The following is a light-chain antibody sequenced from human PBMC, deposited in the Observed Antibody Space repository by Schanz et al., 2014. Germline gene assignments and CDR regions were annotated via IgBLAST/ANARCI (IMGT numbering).Light chain of an antibody. V-gene: IGKV1-39*01. J-gene: IGKJ1*01. Sequence: DIQMTQSPSSLSASVGDRVTITCRASQSISSFLNWYQQKPGKAPKLLIYAASSLQSAVPSRFIGSGSGTDFTLTISSLQSEDFAVYYCQQYNNWPPTLTFGQGTRVEIK. CDR2: AAS. CDR1: QSISSF. CDR3: QQYNNWPPTLT.